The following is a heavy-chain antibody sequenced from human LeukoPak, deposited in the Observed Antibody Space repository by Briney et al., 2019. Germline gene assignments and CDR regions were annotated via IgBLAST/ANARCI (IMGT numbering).Heavy chain of an antibody. D-gene: IGHD3-3*01. V-gene: IGHV5-51*01. J-gene: IGHJ4*02. CDR3: ARRNDFWSGYAFDY. CDR2: IYPGDSDT. CDR1: GYSFNTYW. Sequence: GESLQISCKGSGYSFNTYWIGWVRQMPGKGLEWMGIIYPGDSDTKYSPSFQGQVTISADKSISTAYLQWSSLKASDTAMYYCARRNDFWSGYAFDYWGQGTLVTVSS.